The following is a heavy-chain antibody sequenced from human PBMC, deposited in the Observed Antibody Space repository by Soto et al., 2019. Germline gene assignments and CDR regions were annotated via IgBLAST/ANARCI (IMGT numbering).Heavy chain of an antibody. Sequence: QVQLVQSGSEGKEPGASMKISCQASGYTFTRYDITWVRQATGQGLEWMGWMNPQTGNTYYAEKFQGRVTMTRSTSINTAYMELSGLRSEDTAVYYCARLSEESSSSNYYYFYMDVWGKGSTVTVSS. CDR1: GYTFTRYD. CDR3: ARLSEESSSSNYYYFYMDV. V-gene: IGHV1-8*01. CDR2: MNPQTGNT. J-gene: IGHJ6*03. D-gene: IGHD6-6*01.